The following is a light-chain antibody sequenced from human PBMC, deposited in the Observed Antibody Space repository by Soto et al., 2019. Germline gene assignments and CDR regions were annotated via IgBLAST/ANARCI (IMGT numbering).Light chain of an antibody. CDR1: SSDVGGYHY. V-gene: IGLV2-8*01. CDR2: EVT. J-gene: IGLJ2*01. Sequence: QSALTQPPSATGSPGQSVTISCTGTSSDVGGYHYVSWYQQHPGKAPKLMIFEVTKRPSGVPDRFSGSKSGNTASLTVSGLQAEDEADYYCSSYAGSNNFVVFGGGTQLTAL. CDR3: SSYAGSNNFVV.